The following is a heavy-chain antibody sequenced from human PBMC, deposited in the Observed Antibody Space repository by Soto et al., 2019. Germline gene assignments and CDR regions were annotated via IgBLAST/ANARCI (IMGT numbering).Heavy chain of an antibody. Sequence: ESGGGLVKPGGSLRLSCAASGFTFTNAWMSWVRQAPGKGLEWVGRIRSKARGGTADYAAPVKGRFTISRDDSKNTLYLQMNNLSTEDTAVYYCATDIGDTWYAFYFDFWGQGTLVTVSS. J-gene: IGHJ4*02. D-gene: IGHD6-13*01. CDR3: ATDIGDTWYAFYFDF. CDR2: IRSKARGGTA. CDR1: GFTFTNAW. V-gene: IGHV3-15*01.